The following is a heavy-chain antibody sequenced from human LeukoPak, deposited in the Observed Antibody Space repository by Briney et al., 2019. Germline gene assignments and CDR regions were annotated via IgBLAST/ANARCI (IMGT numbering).Heavy chain of an antibody. D-gene: IGHD3-22*01. CDR3: ARDSGDYYDNSGSPYNWFDP. J-gene: IGHJ5*02. V-gene: IGHV4-59*01. CDR1: GGSISSYY. Sequence: SETLSLTCTVSGGSISSYYWSWIRQPPGKGLEWIGYIYYSGSTNYNPSLKSRVTISVDTSKNQFSLKLSSVTAADTAVYYCARDSGDYYDNSGSPYNWFDPWGQGTLVTVSS. CDR2: IYYSGST.